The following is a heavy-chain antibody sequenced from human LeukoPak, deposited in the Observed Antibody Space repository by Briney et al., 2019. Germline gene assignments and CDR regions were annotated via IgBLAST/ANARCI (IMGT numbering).Heavy chain of an antibody. J-gene: IGHJ4*02. CDR2: TYYRSKWYN. CDR1: GDSVSSNSAA. CDR3: ARDLPVVVPAAMRRVGYFDY. Sequence: SQTLSLTRAISGDSVSSNSAAWNWIRQSPSRGLEWLGRTYYRSKWYNDYAVSVKSRITINPDTSKNQFSLQLNSVTPEDTAVYYCARDLPVVVPAAMRRVGYFDYWGQGTLVTVSS. D-gene: IGHD2-2*01. V-gene: IGHV6-1*01.